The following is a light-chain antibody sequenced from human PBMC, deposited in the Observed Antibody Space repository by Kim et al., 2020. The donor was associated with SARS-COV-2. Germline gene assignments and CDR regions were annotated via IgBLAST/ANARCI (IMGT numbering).Light chain of an antibody. V-gene: IGKV1-5*03. J-gene: IGKJ1*01. Sequence: AFVGDRVTITCRASQNIYSWLAWYQQKPGKAPNLLIYKASTLESGVPSRFSGSRSETEFTLTISSLQPDDFASYYCQQYKTEPWTFGQGTKVDIK. CDR2: KAS. CDR1: QNIYSW. CDR3: QQYKTEPWT.